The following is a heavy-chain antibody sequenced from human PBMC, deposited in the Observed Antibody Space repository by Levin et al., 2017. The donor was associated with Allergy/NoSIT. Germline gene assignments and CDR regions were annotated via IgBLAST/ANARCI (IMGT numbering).Heavy chain of an antibody. V-gene: IGHV1-18*01. CDR3: ARAGVWFDP. Sequence: TSGGSLRLSCKASGYTFTSYSVSWVRQAPGQGLEWMGWISTYNANTIYAQRFQGRVTLTTDTSTSTAYMELRSLRSDDTAVYYCARAGVWFDPWGQGTLVTVSS. CDR1: GYTFTSYS. J-gene: IGHJ5*02. CDR2: ISTYNANT. D-gene: IGHD3-10*01.